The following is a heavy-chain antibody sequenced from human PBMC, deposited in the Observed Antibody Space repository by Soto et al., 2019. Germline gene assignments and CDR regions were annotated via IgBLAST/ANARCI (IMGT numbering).Heavy chain of an antibody. CDR2: IYWDDDK. J-gene: IGHJ6*02. CDR3: AHRRAFIGVVYGMDV. V-gene: IGHV2-5*02. Sequence: QITLKESGPTLVKPTQTLTLTCAFSGFSLTTVGVGVGWIRQPPGKALEWLALIYWDDDKHYSPSLKTMLSITKDTSKNPVVLMMTNMDPVDTGTYYCAHRRAFIGVVYGMDVWGQGTTVTVSS. CDR1: GFSLTTVGVG. D-gene: IGHD3-3*01.